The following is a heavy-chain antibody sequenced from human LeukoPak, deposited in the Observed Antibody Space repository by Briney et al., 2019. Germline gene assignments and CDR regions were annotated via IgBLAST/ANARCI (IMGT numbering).Heavy chain of an antibody. Sequence: GGSLRLSCAASGFTFSSYAMHWVRRAPGKGLEWVAVISYDGSNKYYADSVKGRFTISRDNSKNTLYLQMNSLRAEDTAVYYCARRHGDFLWYFDLWGRGTLVTVSS. V-gene: IGHV3-30*04. J-gene: IGHJ2*01. CDR1: GFTFSSYA. CDR2: ISYDGSNK. CDR3: ARRHGDFLWYFDL. D-gene: IGHD4-17*01.